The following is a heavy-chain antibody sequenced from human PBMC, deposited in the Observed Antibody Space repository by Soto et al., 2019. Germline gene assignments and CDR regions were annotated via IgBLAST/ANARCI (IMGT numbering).Heavy chain of an antibody. Sequence: QVQPVQSGAEVRKPGSSVKVSCKASGDTFSSHAISWVRQAPGQGLEWMGGIIPLFGTTNYAQKFQGRATITADKSTTTAYMELSSLRSEDTAVYYCARTMNRAYYTSRGYYSHWGQGTLVIVSS. CDR2: IIPLFGTT. CDR1: GDTFSSHA. D-gene: IGHD3-22*01. J-gene: IGHJ4*02. CDR3: ARTMNRAYYTSRGYYSH. V-gene: IGHV1-69*06.